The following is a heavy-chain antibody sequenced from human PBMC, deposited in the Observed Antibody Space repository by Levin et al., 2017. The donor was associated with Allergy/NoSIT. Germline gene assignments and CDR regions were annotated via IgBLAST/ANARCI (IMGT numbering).Heavy chain of an antibody. CDR3: AKGNYYHGSGSSDY. V-gene: IGHV3-23*01. D-gene: IGHD3-22*01. CDR2: ISGSGDST. J-gene: IGHJ4*02. CDR1: GFSFSSYA. Sequence: RGESLKISCAASGFSFSSYALDWVRQAPGKGLDWVSSISGSGDSTDYADSVKGRFTISRDNSKNTLYLQMNNLRAEDTAVYYCAKGNYYHGSGSSDYWGQGTLVTVSP.